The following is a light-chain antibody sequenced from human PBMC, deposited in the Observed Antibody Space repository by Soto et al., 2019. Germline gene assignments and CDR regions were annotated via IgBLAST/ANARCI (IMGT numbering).Light chain of an antibody. CDR3: QQYNGDPAT. CDR1: QSISSN. Sequence: ERGMTQSPATLSVSPGERATLSCRASQSISSNLAWYQQKPGQAPRLLMFRTSSRATGFPARFSGSGSGTEFTLTISNLQPDDFATYYCQQYNGDPATFGQGTKVDIK. CDR2: RTS. V-gene: IGKV3-15*01. J-gene: IGKJ1*01.